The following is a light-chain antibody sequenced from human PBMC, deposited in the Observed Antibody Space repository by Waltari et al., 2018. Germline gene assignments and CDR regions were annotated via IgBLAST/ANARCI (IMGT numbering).Light chain of an antibody. CDR3: SSYAGSNNYV. Sequence: QSALTQPPSASGSPVPSVSIYCPGPSRDVGVYNLVSWYQQHPGKAPHLMIYDVNKRPSGVPGRFAGSKSGNTASLTVSGLQAEDEADYYCSSYAGSNNYVFGSGTKVTVL. J-gene: IGLJ1*01. CDR2: DVN. CDR1: SRDVGVYNL. V-gene: IGLV2-8*01.